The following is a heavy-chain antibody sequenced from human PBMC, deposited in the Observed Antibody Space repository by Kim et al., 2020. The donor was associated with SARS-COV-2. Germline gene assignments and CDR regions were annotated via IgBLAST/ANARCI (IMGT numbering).Heavy chain of an antibody. CDR2: IIPIFGTA. CDR3: ARDRIAAAVGHGMDV. Sequence: SVKVSCKASGGTFSSYAISWVRQAPGQGLEWMGGIIPIFGTANYAQKFQGRVTITADESTSTAYMELSSLRSEDTAVYYCARDRIAAAVGHGMDVWGQGTTVTVSS. V-gene: IGHV1-69*13. CDR1: GGTFSSYA. J-gene: IGHJ6*02. D-gene: IGHD6-13*01.